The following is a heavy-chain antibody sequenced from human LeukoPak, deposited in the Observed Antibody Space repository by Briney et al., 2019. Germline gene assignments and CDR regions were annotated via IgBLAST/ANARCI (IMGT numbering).Heavy chain of an antibody. CDR2: ISSSGSTI. Sequence: GGSLRLSCAASGFTFSDYYMSWIRQAPGKGLEWVSYISSSGSTIYYADSVKGRFTISRDNAKNSLYLQMNSLRAEDTAVYYCARATTGYSSGWSPENWFDPWGRGTLVTVSS. CDR3: ARATTGYSSGWSPENWFDP. D-gene: IGHD6-19*01. CDR1: GFTFSDYY. J-gene: IGHJ5*02. V-gene: IGHV3-11*01.